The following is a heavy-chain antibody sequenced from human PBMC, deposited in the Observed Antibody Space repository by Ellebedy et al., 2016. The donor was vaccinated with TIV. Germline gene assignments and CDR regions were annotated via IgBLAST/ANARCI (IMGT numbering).Heavy chain of an antibody. CDR1: GFAFSSYG. V-gene: IGHV3-33*01. Sequence: GESLKISCAASGFAFSSYGMHWVRQAPGKGLEWVAVIRYDGSNKYYADSVKGRFTISRDNAKNTLYLQMNSLKAEDTAVDYCARGYGSGRAGIDVWGQGTTVTVSS. J-gene: IGHJ6*02. D-gene: IGHD3-10*01. CDR3: ARGYGSGRAGIDV. CDR2: IRYDGSNK.